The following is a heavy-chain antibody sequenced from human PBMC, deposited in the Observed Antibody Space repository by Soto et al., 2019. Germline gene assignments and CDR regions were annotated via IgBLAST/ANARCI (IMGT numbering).Heavy chain of an antibody. D-gene: IGHD1-26*01. CDR2: ISYDGSNK. CDR3: GSLDSGSWSYYPYYGIDV. Sequence: QVQLVESGGGVVQPGRSLRLSCAASGFTFSSYAMHWVRQAPGKGLEWVAVISYDGSNKYYADSVTGRFTISRDNSQHTLYLQMNSRRAEDTAGYYGGSLDSGSWSYYPYYGIDVWGQGTTVTVS. J-gene: IGHJ6*02. V-gene: IGHV3-30-3*01. CDR1: GFTFSSYA.